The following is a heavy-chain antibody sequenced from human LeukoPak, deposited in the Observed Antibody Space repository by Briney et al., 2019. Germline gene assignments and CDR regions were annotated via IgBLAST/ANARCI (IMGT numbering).Heavy chain of an antibody. V-gene: IGHV1-3*01. D-gene: IGHD3-10*01. J-gene: IGHJ4*02. CDR3: ARDRGVGVRGVSYFDY. CDR1: GYTFTGYY. CDR2: INAGNGNT. Sequence: GASVKVSCKASGYTFTGYYMHWVRQAPGQGLEWMGWINAGNGNTKYSQKFQGRVTITRDTSASTAYMELSSLRSEDTAVYYCARDRGVGVRGVSYFDYWGQGTLVTVSS.